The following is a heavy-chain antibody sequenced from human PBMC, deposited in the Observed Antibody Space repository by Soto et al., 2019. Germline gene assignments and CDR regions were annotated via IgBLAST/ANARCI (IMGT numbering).Heavy chain of an antibody. CDR3: ARCTKCSYNWNWFDP. CDR2: IIPIFGTA. J-gene: IGHJ5*02. CDR1: GGTFSSYA. Sequence: QVQLVQSGAEVKKPGSSVKVSCKASGGTFSSYAISWVRQAPGQGLEWMGGIIPIFGTANYAQKFQGRVTITADESTSPAYMELSSLRSEDTAVYYCARCTKCSYNWNWFDPWGQGTLVTVSS. V-gene: IGHV1-69*01. D-gene: IGHD1-20*01.